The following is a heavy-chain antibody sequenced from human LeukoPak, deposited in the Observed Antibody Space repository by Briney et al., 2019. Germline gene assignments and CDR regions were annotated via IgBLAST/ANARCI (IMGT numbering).Heavy chain of an antibody. D-gene: IGHD6-25*01. Sequence: GGSLRLSCAASTFTFSNYAMHWVRQAPGKGLEWVAVISFDGSNKYYADSVRGRFTISRDNSKNTLYLQMNSLAAEDTAVYYCARDLSGLGARYFDYWGQGTLVTVSS. CDR2: ISFDGSNK. J-gene: IGHJ4*02. V-gene: IGHV3-30-3*01. CDR1: TFTFSNYA. CDR3: ARDLSGLGARYFDY.